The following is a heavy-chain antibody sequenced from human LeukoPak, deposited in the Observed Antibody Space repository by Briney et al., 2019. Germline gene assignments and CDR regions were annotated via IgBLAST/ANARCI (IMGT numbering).Heavy chain of an antibody. CDR1: GGSISSSSYY. D-gene: IGHD2-2*01. J-gene: IGHJ4*02. CDR2: IYYSGST. Sequence: SETLSLTCTVSGGSISSSSYYWGWIRQPPGKGLEWIGSIYYSGSTYYNPSLKSRVTISVDTSKNQFSLKLSSVTAADTAVYYCARDGCSSTSCFDWGQGTLVTVSS. V-gene: IGHV4-39*07. CDR3: ARDGCSSTSCFD.